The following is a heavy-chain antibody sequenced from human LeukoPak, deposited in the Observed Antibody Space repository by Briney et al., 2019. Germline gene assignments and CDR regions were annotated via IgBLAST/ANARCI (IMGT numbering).Heavy chain of an antibody. Sequence: PGGSLRLSCAASGFTFSSYSMNWVRQAPGKGLEWVSSISSSSSYIYYADSVKGRFTISRDNAKNPLYLQMNSLRAEDTAVYYCASDVDYDSSGYYPDAFDIWGQGTMVTVSS. CDR3: ASDVDYDSSGYYPDAFDI. CDR2: ISSSSSYI. J-gene: IGHJ3*02. CDR1: GFTFSSYS. V-gene: IGHV3-21*01. D-gene: IGHD3-22*01.